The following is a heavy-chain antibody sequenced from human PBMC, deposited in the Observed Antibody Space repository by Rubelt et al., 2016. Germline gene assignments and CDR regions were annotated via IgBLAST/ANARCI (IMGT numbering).Heavy chain of an antibody. CDR1: GYSFTSYW. Sequence: GESLKISCKGSGYSFTSYWIGWVRQMPGKGLEWMGIIYPADSDTRYSPSFQGQVTISADKSITTAYLQWSSLKASDTAIYFCVKGGNTVTSLWGDGGVRYLDFWGQGALVTVSS. V-gene: IGHV5-51*01. J-gene: IGHJ4*02. D-gene: IGHD3-16*01. CDR2: IYPADSDT. CDR3: VKGGNTVTSLWGDGGVRYLDF.